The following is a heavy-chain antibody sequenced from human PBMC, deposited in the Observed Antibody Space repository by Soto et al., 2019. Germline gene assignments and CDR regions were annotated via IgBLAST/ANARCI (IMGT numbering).Heavy chain of an antibody. CDR3: ARAASPLRPSGGVDP. CDR1: GGSISSGDYY. D-gene: IGHD3-16*01. J-gene: IGHJ5*02. Sequence: PSETLSLTCTVSGGSISSGDYYWSWIRQPPGKGLEWIGYIYYSGSTYYNPSLKSRVTISVDTSKNQFSLKLSSVTAADTAVYYCARAASPLRPSGGVDPWGQGTLVTVSS. CDR2: IYYSGST. V-gene: IGHV4-30-4*01.